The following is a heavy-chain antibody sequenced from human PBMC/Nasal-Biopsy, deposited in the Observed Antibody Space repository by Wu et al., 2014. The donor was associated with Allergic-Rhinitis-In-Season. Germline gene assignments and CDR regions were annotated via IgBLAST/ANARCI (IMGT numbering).Heavy chain of an antibody. CDR1: GFTYSTYW. CDR2: IGKTGDRA. J-gene: IGHJ4*02. D-gene: IGHD2/OR15-2a*01. CDR3: ARDIENRKAGPLFDN. Sequence: AASGFTYSTYWMSWVRQAPGKGLEWVSSIGKTGDRAFYVDSVKGRFTISRDSSKNTVFLQMNSLRTEDTAVYYCARDIENRKAGPLFDNWGRGTLVTVSS. V-gene: IGHV3-23*01.